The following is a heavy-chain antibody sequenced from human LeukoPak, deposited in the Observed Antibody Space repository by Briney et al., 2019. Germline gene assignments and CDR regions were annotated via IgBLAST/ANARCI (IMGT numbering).Heavy chain of an antibody. CDR1: GFTFSSYE. CDR2: ISSSGSTI. D-gene: IGHD3-22*01. J-gene: IGHJ3*02. Sequence: GGSLRLSCAASGFTFSSYEMNWVRQAPGKGLEWVSYISSSGSTIYYADSVKGRFTISRDNAKNSLYLQMNSLRAEDTAVYYCARDDYDSGDLNAFGIWGQGTMVTVSS. CDR3: ARDDYDSGDLNAFGI. V-gene: IGHV3-48*03.